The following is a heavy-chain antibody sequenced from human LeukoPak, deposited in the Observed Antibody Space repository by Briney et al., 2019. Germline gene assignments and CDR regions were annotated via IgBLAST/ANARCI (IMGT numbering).Heavy chain of an antibody. J-gene: IGHJ3*02. D-gene: IGHD4-23*01. Sequence: GGTLRLSCAASGFTFSSYWMHWVRQAPGKGLVWVSRIKSDGSSTNYADSVKGRFTISRDNAKNTLYLQMNSLRAEDTAVYYCARRGAVADAXXIWGXGTMVTVSS. CDR3: ARRGAVADAXXI. CDR1: GFTFSSYW. CDR2: IKSDGSST. V-gene: IGHV3-74*01.